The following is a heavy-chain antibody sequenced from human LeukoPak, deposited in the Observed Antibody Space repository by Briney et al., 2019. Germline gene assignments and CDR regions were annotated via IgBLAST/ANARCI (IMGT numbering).Heavy chain of an antibody. CDR2: ISYDGSNK. J-gene: IGHJ4*02. CDR1: GFTFSSYG. D-gene: IGHD3-9*01. V-gene: IGHV3-30*03. CDR3: ARSSTGYYSAYFDY. Sequence: GGSLRLSCAASGFTFSSYGMHWVRQAPGKGLEWVAVISYDGSNKYYADSVKGRFTISRDNSKNTLYLQMNSLRAEDTAVYYCARSSTGYYSAYFDYWGQGTLVTVSS.